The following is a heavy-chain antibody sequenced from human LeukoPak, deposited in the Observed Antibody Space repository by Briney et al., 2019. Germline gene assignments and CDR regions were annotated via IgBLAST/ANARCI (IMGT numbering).Heavy chain of an antibody. D-gene: IGHD1-7*01. Sequence: TGGSLRLSCAASGFTFSSYAMSWVRQAPGKGLEWVSVISGSGGTTYYADSVKGRFTISRDNSKDTLYLQMSSLRGEDTAVCHCARHAGSTRLTQDYWGQGTLVTVSS. CDR2: ISGSGGTT. CDR3: ARHAGSTRLTQDY. V-gene: IGHV3-23*01. CDR1: GFTFSSYA. J-gene: IGHJ4*02.